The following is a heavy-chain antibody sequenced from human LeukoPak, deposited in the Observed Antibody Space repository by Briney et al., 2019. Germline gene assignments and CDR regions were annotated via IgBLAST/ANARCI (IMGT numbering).Heavy chain of an antibody. CDR3: ARGYSSGWSWYYYYGMDV. V-gene: IGHV4-59*01. Sequence: SETLALTCTVSGGSISSYYWSWIRQPPGKGLEWIGYIYYSGSTNYNPSLKSRVTISVDTSKNQFSLKLSSVTAADTAVYYCARGYSSGWSWYYYYGMDVWGQGTTVTVSS. CDR2: IYYSGST. CDR1: GGSISSYY. D-gene: IGHD6-19*01. J-gene: IGHJ6*02.